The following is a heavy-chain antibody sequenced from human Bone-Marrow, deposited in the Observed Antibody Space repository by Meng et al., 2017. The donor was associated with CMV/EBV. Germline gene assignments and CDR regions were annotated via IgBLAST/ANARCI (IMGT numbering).Heavy chain of an antibody. CDR3: ASQQASGPEYFQH. V-gene: IGHV1-2*02. Sequence: ASVKVSCKASGYTFTGYYMHWVRQAPGQGLEWMGWINPNSGGTNYAQKFQGRVTMTRDTSISTAYMELSRLRSDDTAVYDCASQQASGPEYFQHWGQGTLVTVSS. J-gene: IGHJ1*01. D-gene: IGHD5-12*01. CDR2: INPNSGGT. CDR1: GYTFTGYY.